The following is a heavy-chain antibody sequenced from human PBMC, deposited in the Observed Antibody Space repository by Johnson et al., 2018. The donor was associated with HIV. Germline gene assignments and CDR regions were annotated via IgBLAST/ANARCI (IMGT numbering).Heavy chain of an antibody. CDR2: IWSDGSNK. J-gene: IGHJ3*02. CDR3: ASSSPRDAFDI. CDR1: GFTFDDYG. Sequence: QVQLVESGGGVVRPGGSLRLSCAASGFTFDDYGMSWVRQAPGKGLEWVAVIWSDGSNKYYADSVKGRFTISRDNSKNTLYLQMNSLRAEDTAVYYCASSSPRDAFDIWGQGTMVTVSS. V-gene: IGHV3-33*08.